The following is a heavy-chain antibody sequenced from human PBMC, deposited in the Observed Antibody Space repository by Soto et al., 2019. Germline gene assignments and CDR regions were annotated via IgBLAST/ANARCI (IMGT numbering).Heavy chain of an antibody. CDR2: ISAYNGNT. Sequence: QVQLVQSGAEVKKPGASVKVSCKASGYTFTSYGISWVRQAPGQGLAWMGWISAYNGNTNYAQKLKGRVTMTTDTSTSTAYMELKSLRSDDTAVYYCARECTTADYYYYNMDVWGKGTTVTVSS. J-gene: IGHJ6*03. D-gene: IGHD2-8*01. CDR1: GYTFTSYG. V-gene: IGHV1-18*01. CDR3: ARECTTADYYYYNMDV.